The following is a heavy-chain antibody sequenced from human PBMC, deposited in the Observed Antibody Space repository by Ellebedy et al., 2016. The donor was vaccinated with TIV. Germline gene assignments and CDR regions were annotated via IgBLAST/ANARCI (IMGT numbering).Heavy chain of an antibody. D-gene: IGHD3-3*01. V-gene: IGHV3-9*01. CDR3: AKDLERGLEWSQSAFDY. CDR1: GFTFDDYA. Sequence: SLKISXAASGFTFDDYAMHWVRQAPGKGLEWVSGITWNSDRVAYADSVKGRFTISRDNAKKSLYLQMYSLRPADTALYYCAKDLERGLEWSQSAFDYWGQGTLVTVSS. CDR2: ITWNSDRV. J-gene: IGHJ4*02.